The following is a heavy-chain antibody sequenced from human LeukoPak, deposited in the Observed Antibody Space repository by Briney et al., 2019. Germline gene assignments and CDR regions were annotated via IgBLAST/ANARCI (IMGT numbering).Heavy chain of an antibody. CDR3: ARTSHGYYYYMDV. CDR2: ISWNSGSI. J-gene: IGHJ6*03. Sequence: GGSLRLSCAASGFTFDDYAMHWVRQAPGKGLEWVSGISWNSGSIGYADSVKGRFTISRDNAKNSLYLQMNSLRAEDTAVYYCARTSHGYYYYMDVWGKGTTVTVSS. CDR1: GFTFDDYA. D-gene: IGHD1/OR15-1a*01. V-gene: IGHV3-9*01.